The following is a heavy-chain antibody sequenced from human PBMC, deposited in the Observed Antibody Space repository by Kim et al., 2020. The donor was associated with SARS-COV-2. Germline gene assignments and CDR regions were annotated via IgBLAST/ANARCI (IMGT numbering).Heavy chain of an antibody. CDR1: GGSFSGYY. Sequence: SETLSLTCAVYGGSFSGYYWSWIRQPPGKGLEWIGEINHSGSTNYNPSLKSRVTISVDTSKNQFSLKLSSVTAADTAVYYCARGSGSYKAFDIWGQGTMVTVSS. CDR2: INHSGST. V-gene: IGHV4-34*01. CDR3: ARGSGSYKAFDI. J-gene: IGHJ3*02. D-gene: IGHD1-26*01.